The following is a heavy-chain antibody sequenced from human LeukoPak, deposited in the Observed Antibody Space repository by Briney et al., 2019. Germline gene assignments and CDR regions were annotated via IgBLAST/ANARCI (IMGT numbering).Heavy chain of an antibody. CDR2: ISAYNGNT. D-gene: IGHD3-22*01. V-gene: IGHV1-18*04. J-gene: IGHJ6*02. Sequence: GASVKVSCKASGYTFTGYYMHWVRQAPGQGLEWMGWISAYNGNTNYAQKLQGRVTMTTDTSTSTAYMELRSLRSDDTAVYYCGAGYYDSSGYYYGMDVWGQGTTVTVSS. CDR1: GYTFTGYY. CDR3: GAGYYDSSGYYYGMDV.